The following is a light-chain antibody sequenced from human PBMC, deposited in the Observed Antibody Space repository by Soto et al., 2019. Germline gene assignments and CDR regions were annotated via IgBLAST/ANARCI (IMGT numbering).Light chain of an antibody. CDR1: QSVSSSY. J-gene: IGKJ5*01. CDR2: GAS. V-gene: IGKV3-20*01. CDR3: QQYGSSPWIT. Sequence: EIVLTQSPGTLSLSPGERATLSCRASQSVSSSYLAWYQQKPGQAPRLLIYGASSRATGIPDRFSGSGSGTDFTITISRLETEDFAVYYCQQYGSSPWITFGQGTRLEIK.